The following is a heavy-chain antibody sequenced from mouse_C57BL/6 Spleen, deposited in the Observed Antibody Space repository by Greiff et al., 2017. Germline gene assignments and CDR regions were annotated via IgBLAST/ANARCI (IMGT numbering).Heavy chain of an antibody. V-gene: IGHV1-55*01. D-gene: IGHD2-3*01. CDR1: GYTFTSYW. CDR2: IYPGSGST. J-gene: IGHJ4*01. CDR3: AREETYDGYLDYYAMDY. Sequence: QVQLQQPGAELVKPGASVKMSCKASGYTFTSYWITWVKQRPGQGLEWIGDIYPGSGSTNYNEKFKSKATLTVDTSSSTAYMPLSSLTSEDSAVYYCAREETYDGYLDYYAMDYWGQGTSVTVSS.